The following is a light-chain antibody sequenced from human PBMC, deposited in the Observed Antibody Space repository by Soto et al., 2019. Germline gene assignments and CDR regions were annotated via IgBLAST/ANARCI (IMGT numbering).Light chain of an antibody. J-gene: IGKJ2*01. CDR1: QGIRNH. Sequence: IVMTQSPATLSVSPGERVTFSCRASQGIRNHLAWYQHKPGQAPRLLIYGASSRATGIPDRFSGSGSGTDFTLTISRLEPEDFAVYYCQQFGRSPSMYTFGQGTKLEIK. CDR2: GAS. CDR3: QQFGRSPSMYT. V-gene: IGKV3-20*01.